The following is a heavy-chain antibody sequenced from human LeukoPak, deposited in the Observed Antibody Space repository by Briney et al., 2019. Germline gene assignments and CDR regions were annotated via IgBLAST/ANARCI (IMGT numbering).Heavy chain of an antibody. D-gene: IGHD3-9*01. J-gene: IGHJ4*02. CDR3: ARGVSLGNRILTGRSFDY. CDR1: GGSFSGYY. V-gene: IGHV4-34*01. CDR2: INHSGST. Sequence: SSETLSLTCAVYGGSFSGYYWSWIRQPPGKGLEWIGEINHSGSTNYNPSLKSRVTISVDTSKNQFSLKLSSVTAADTAVYYCARGVSLGNRILTGRSFDYWGREPWSPSPQ.